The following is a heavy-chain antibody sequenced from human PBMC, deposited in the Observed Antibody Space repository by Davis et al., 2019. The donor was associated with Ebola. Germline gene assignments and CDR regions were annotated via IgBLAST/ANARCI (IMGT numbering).Heavy chain of an antibody. CDR2: ITSNGVKT. V-gene: IGHV3-64D*08. J-gene: IGHJ4*02. D-gene: IGHD5-18*01. CDR3: VRGAGVGAYGYGYFDY. Sequence: PGGSLRLSCSGYGFTFNNYAMNWVRQAPGKGLEFVSVITSNGVKTYDAESVKGRCTISRDYYKNNLFLQMSGLRLEDTAVYYCVRGAGVGAYGYGYFDYWGQGILVSVSS. CDR1: GFTFNNYA.